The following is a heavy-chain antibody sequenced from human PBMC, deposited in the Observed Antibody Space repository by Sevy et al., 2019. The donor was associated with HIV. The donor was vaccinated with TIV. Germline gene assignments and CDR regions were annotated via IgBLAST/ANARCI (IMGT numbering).Heavy chain of an antibody. CDR3: AKNTAAAGTGGFDY. D-gene: IGHD6-13*01. CDR2: ISYDGSDT. CDR1: GLIFSHYG. Sequence: GGSLRLSCAASGLIFSHYGMHWVRQAPGKGLEWVAFISYDGSDTYYVDSVKGRFSISRDNSKNTVYLQINSLRTEDMALYYCAKNTAAAGTGGFDYWGQGTLVTVSS. V-gene: IGHV3-30*02. J-gene: IGHJ4*02.